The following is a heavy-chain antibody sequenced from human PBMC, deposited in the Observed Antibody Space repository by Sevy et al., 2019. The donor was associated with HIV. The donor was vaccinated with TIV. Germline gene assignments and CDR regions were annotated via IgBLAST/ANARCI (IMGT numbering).Heavy chain of an antibody. J-gene: IGHJ6*02. CDR2: VSYDGSSK. D-gene: IGHD3-10*01. CDR3: ARGGSGDYYYYWVDV. V-gene: IGHV3-30*03. CDR1: GFTFRNFG. Sequence: GGSLRLSCVGSGFTFRNFGVHRLRQAPGKGLEWLSVVSYDGSSKYYVDSVKGRFIVSRDNSKNTLYLQMNSLRTEDTAVYYCARGGSGDYYYYWVDVWGQGTTVTVSS.